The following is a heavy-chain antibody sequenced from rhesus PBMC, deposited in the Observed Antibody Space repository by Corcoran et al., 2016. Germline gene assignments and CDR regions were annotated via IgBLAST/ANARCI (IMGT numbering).Heavy chain of an antibody. CDR1: GFSLSTSGMG. D-gene: IGHD6-19*01. Sequence: QVTLKESGPALMKPTQTLTLTCSFSGFSLSTSGMGVGWIRQPTRKTLEWLALIYWEDDKRYSTSLKVRLTISKDTSKNQVVLTMTNMDPVDTATYYCARAYSSRYFDYWGQGVLVTVSS. J-gene: IGHJ4*01. CDR3: ARAYSSRYFDY. CDR2: IYWEDDK. V-gene: IGHV2-1*01.